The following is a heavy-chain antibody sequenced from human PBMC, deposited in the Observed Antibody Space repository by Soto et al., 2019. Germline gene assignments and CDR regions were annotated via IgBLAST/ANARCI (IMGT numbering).Heavy chain of an antibody. CDR3: AIIQAVAEDNYVTFHY. CDR2: IDPSDSYN. D-gene: IGHD6-13*01. V-gene: IGHV5-10-1*01. J-gene: IGHJ4*02. Sequence: EVQLVQSGAEVKNPGESLRISCKGSGYSFTSYWISWVRQMPGKDLERMGRIDPSDSYNNYSPYFQGHVTIAADKSISTDYLDWSSLKASDTDMYDCAIIQAVAEDNYVTFHYWGQGTLVTLSS. CDR1: GYSFTSYW.